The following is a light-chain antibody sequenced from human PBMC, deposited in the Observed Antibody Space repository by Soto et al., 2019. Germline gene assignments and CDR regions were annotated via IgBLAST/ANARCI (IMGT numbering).Light chain of an antibody. J-gene: IGKJ5*01. CDR3: QQFDSYPLT. Sequence: DIQLTQSPSFLSASVGDRVTITCRASQGINSYLAWYQQKPGQAPNLLIYAASTLQSGVPSRFSGSESGTEFTLTISSLQPEDFATYYCQQFDSYPLTFGQGTRLEIK. CDR2: AAS. V-gene: IGKV1-9*01. CDR1: QGINSY.